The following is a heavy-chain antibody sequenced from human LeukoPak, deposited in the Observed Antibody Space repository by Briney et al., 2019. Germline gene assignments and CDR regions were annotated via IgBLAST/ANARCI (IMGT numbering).Heavy chain of an antibody. Sequence: GGTLRLSCAASGFTFINAWMSWVRQAPGKGLEWVGRSKSKTDGGTRDYAAPVKGRFTISRDDSNNMLYLQMNSLKTEDTAVYYCTTVGQSGYYDSSGYYYFDYWGQGTLVTVSS. CDR2: SKSKTDGGTR. D-gene: IGHD3-22*01. CDR3: TTVGQSGYYDSSGYYYFDY. J-gene: IGHJ4*02. V-gene: IGHV3-15*01. CDR1: GFTFINAW.